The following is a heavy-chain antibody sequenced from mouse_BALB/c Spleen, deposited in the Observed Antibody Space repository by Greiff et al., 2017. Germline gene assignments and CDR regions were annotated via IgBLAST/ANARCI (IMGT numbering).Heavy chain of an antibody. Sequence: EVKVVESGGGLVKPGGSLKLSCAASGFTFSSYAMSWVRQTPEKRLEWVASISSGGSTYYPDSVKGRFTISRDNARNILYLQMSSLRSEDTAMYYCARRYRDAYETWFAYWGQGTLVTVSA. CDR2: ISSGGST. J-gene: IGHJ3*01. CDR3: ARRYRDAYETWFAY. V-gene: IGHV5-6-5*01. D-gene: IGHD1-1*01. CDR1: GFTFSSYA.